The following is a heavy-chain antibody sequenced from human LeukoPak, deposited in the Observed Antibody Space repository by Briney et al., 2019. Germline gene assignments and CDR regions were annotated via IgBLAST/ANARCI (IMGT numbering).Heavy chain of an antibody. V-gene: IGHV4-34*01. CDR3: ARGPLPVVAAPYFHY. Sequence: SETLSLTCAVYGGSFSGYYWSWIRQPPGKGLEWIGEINHSGSTNYNPSLKSRVTISVDTSKNQFSLKLSSVTAADTAVYYCARGPLPVVAAPYFHYWGQGTLVTVSS. CDR2: INHSGST. J-gene: IGHJ4*02. CDR1: GGSFSGYY. D-gene: IGHD2-15*01.